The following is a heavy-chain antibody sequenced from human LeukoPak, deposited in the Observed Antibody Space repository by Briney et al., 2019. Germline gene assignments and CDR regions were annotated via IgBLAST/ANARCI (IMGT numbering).Heavy chain of an antibody. Sequence: GGSLRLSCTASGFTFASYATSWVRQAPGKGLEWVSGVSADGGNTYYADSVKGRFSISRDNSQSTLYLQVSSLRADDTAVYYCAREGRGYSYFYFDYRGQGTLVTVSS. J-gene: IGHJ4*02. CDR1: GFTFASYA. CDR2: VSADGGNT. V-gene: IGHV3-23*01. D-gene: IGHD5-18*01. CDR3: AREGRGYSYFYFDY.